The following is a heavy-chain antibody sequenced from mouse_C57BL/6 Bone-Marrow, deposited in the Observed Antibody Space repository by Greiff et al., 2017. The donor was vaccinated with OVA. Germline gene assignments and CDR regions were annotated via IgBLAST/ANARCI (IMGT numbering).Heavy chain of an antibody. CDR2: ISSGSSTI. CDR3: ARINYWYFDV. J-gene: IGHJ1*03. CDR1: GFTFSDYG. V-gene: IGHV5-17*01. Sequence: EVKLMESGGGLVKPGVSLKLSCAASGFTFSDYGMHWVRQAPEKGLEWVAYISSGSSTIYYADTVKGRFTISRDNAKNTLFLQMTSLRSEDTAMYYCARINYWYFDVWGTGTTVTVSS.